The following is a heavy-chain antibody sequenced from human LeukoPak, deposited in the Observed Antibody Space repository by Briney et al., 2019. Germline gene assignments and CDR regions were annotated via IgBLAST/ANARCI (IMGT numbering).Heavy chain of an antibody. CDR1: GFTFSSYE. D-gene: IGHD1-1*01. CDR2: ISSSGSTI. V-gene: IGHV3-48*03. CDR3: AREVDNWNDVAFDP. J-gene: IGHJ5*02. Sequence: VGSLRLSCAASGFTFSSYEMNWVRQAPGKGLEWVSYISSSGSTIYYADSVKGRFTISRDNAKNSLYLQMNSLRAEDTAVYYCAREVDNWNDVAFDPWGQGTLATVSS.